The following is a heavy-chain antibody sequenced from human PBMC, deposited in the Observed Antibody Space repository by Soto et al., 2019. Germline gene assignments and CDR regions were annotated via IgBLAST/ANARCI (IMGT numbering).Heavy chain of an antibody. CDR1: GYTFTSYG. V-gene: IGHV1-18*01. CDR3: ARDLLSSSWDPLGGY. J-gene: IGHJ4*02. CDR2: ISAYNGNT. Sequence: QVQLVQSGAEVKKPGASVKVSCKASGYTFTSYGIIWVRQAPGQWLEWMGWISAYNGNTNYAQKLQGRVTMTTDTSTSTAYMELRSLRSDDTAVYYCARDLLSSSWDPLGGYWGQGTLVTVSS. D-gene: IGHD6-13*01.